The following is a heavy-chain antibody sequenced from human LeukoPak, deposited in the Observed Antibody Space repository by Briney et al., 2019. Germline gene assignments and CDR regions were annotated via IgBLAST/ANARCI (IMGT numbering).Heavy chain of an antibody. D-gene: IGHD2-2*01. J-gene: IGHJ5*02. V-gene: IGHV1-69*04. CDR3: AREVRYCSDTTCNAYWFDP. Sequence: SVKVSCKASGGTFSSYTISWVRQAPGQGLEWMGRIIPILGIANYAQKFQGRVTITADKSTSTAYMELSSLRSEDTAVYYCAREVRYCSDTTCNAYWFDPWGQGTLVTVSS. CDR1: GGTFSSYT. CDR2: IIPILGIA.